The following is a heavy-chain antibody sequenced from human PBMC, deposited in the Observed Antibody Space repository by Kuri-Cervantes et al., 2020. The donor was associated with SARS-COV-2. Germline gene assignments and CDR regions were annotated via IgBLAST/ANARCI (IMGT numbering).Heavy chain of an antibody. D-gene: IGHD5-24*01. V-gene: IGHV3-11*04. CDR1: GFTFSDYY. CDR3: ARVGGDGYNSNWFDP. Sequence: GESLKISCAASGFTFSDYYMSWIRQAPGKGLEWVSYISSSGSTIYYADSVKGRFTISRDNAKNSLYLQMNSLRAEDTAVYYCARVGGDGYNSNWFDPWGQGTLVTVSS. CDR2: ISSSGSTI. J-gene: IGHJ5*02.